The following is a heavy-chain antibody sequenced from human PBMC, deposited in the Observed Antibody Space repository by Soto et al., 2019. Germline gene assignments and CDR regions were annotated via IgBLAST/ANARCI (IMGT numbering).Heavy chain of an antibody. D-gene: IGHD6-6*01. Sequence: SETLSLTCAVSGYYIRSGYFGGWIRQPPGKGLEWIGSMYHSGITYYNLSLKSRVTISVDTSKNQLSLKLSSATAADTAVYYCARSMYSTSAQLYYGMDVWGQGTTVTVSS. CDR2: MYHSGIT. CDR3: ARSMYSTSAQLYYGMDV. CDR1: GYYIRSGYF. J-gene: IGHJ6*02. V-gene: IGHV4-38-2*01.